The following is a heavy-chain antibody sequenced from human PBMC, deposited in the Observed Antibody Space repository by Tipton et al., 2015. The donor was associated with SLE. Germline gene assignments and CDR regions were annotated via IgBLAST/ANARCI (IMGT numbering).Heavy chain of an antibody. CDR3: ARPYYHDSSDYRPFDF. CDR1: GFTFSSYA. D-gene: IGHD3-22*01. V-gene: IGHV3-23*01. J-gene: IGHJ4*02. CDR2: ISGSGGST. Sequence: SLRLSCAASGFTFSSYAMSWVRQAPGKGLEWVSAISGSGGSTYYADSVKGRFTISRDNSKNTLYLQMNSLRAEDTAVYYCARPYYHDSSDYRPFDFWGQGTLVTVSS.